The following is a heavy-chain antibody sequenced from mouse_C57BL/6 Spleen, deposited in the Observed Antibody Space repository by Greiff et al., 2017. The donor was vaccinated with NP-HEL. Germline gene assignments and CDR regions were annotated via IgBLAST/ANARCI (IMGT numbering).Heavy chain of an antibody. D-gene: IGHD1-1*01. CDR3: TRGGTTVVADY. Sequence: VQLQQSGAELVRPGASVTLSCKASGYTFTDYEMHWVKQTPVHGLEWIGAIDPETGGTAYNQKFKGKAILTADKSSSTAYMELRSLTSEDSAVYYCTRGGTTVVADYWGKGTTLTVSS. J-gene: IGHJ2*01. CDR1: GYTFTDYE. V-gene: IGHV1-15*01. CDR2: IDPETGGT.